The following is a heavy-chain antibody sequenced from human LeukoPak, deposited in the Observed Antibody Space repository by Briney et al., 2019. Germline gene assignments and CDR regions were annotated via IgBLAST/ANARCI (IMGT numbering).Heavy chain of an antibody. Sequence: GGSLRLPCAASGFTFSNAWMNWVRQAPGKGLEWVGRIKSKTDGGTTDYAAPVKGRFTISRDDSKNTLYLQMNSLKTEDTAVYYCTTDTLYYYDSSGYYSKYYFDYWGQGTLVTVSS. CDR3: TTDTLYYYDSSGYYSKYYFDY. CDR2: IKSKTDGGTT. CDR1: GFTFSNAW. J-gene: IGHJ4*02. D-gene: IGHD3-22*01. V-gene: IGHV3-15*07.